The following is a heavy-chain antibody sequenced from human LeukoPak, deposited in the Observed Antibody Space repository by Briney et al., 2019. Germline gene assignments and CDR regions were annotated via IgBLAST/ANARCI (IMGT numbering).Heavy chain of an antibody. CDR2: ISSSSSYI. J-gene: IGHJ4*02. CDR1: GFTFSSYS. V-gene: IGHV3-21*04. Sequence: GGSLRLSCAASGFTFSSYSMNWVRQAPGKGLEWVSSISSSSSYIYYADSVKGRFTISRDNAKNSLYLQMDSLRAEDTALYYCARGGDTAMVMSDYWGQGTLVTVSS. CDR3: ARGGDTAMVMSDY. D-gene: IGHD5-18*01.